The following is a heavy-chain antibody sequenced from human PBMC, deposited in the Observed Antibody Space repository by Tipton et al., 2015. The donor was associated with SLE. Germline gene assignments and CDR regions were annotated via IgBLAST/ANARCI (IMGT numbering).Heavy chain of an antibody. Sequence: QLVQSGGGLVRPGGSLRLSCAASGFTFSDDYMTWIRQAPGKGLEWVSYISGSNSFINYGASVKGRFTVSRDNARNSLYLQMNSLPVEDTAVYYCTREPRHCDSWGQGTLGTVSS. CDR3: TREPRHCDS. J-gene: IGHJ5*01. CDR2: ISGSNSFI. V-gene: IGHV3-11*06. CDR1: GFTFSDDY.